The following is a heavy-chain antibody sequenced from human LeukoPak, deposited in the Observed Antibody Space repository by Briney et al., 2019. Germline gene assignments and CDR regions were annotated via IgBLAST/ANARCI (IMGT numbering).Heavy chain of an antibody. CDR2: IYYTGST. CDR3: ARAGIAAAPLL. D-gene: IGHD6-13*01. CDR1: GGAITNYY. Sequence: SETLSLTCGVPGGAITNYYWNWIRQAPGKGLEWLGYIYYTGSTTYNPSVKSRITISLDTSKKQISLKLRSVTAADTAVYYCARAGIAAAPLLWGQGTLVTVSS. J-gene: IGHJ4*02. V-gene: IGHV4-59*01.